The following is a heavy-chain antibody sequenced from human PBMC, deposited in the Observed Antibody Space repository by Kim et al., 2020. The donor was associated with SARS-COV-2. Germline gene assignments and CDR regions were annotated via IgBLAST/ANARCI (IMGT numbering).Heavy chain of an antibody. D-gene: IGHD5-12*01. J-gene: IGHJ6*02. CDR1: GFTFNNYG. CDR2: ISYEGSKK. Sequence: GGSLRLSCAASGFTFNNYGMHWVRQAPGKGLEWVAFISYEGSKKQYVDSLKGRFTISRDYSKNTLYLQMNSLTAEDTAVYYCAKQGYIFEINSYYGMDLWGQGTTVTVSS. CDR3: AKQGYIFEINSYYGMDL. V-gene: IGHV3-30*18.